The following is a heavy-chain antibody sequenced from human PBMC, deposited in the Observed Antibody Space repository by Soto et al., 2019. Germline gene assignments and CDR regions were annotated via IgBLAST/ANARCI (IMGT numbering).Heavy chain of an antibody. D-gene: IGHD6-13*01. Sequence: ASVKVSCKASGGTFSSYAISWVRQAPGQGLEWMGGIIPIFGTANYAQKFQGRVTITADESTSTAYMELSSLRSEDTAVYYCARDATSIAAADMTVGYNWFDPWGQGTLVTVSS. J-gene: IGHJ5*02. CDR3: ARDATSIAAADMTVGYNWFDP. V-gene: IGHV1-69*13. CDR1: GGTFSSYA. CDR2: IIPIFGTA.